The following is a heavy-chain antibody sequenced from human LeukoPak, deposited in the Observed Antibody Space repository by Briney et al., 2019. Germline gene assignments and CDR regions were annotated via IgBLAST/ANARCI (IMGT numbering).Heavy chain of an antibody. CDR3: ATFYDSSGYYWFDP. CDR1: GYTFTSYG. V-gene: IGHV1-18*01. Sequence: ASVKVSCKASGYTFTSYGITWVRPAPGHGPEWMGWISAYNGHTNYAQKLQGRVTMTTDTSTNTGYMELRSLRSDDTAVYYCATFYDSSGYYWFDPWGQGTLVTVSS. D-gene: IGHD3-22*01. CDR2: ISAYNGHT. J-gene: IGHJ5*02.